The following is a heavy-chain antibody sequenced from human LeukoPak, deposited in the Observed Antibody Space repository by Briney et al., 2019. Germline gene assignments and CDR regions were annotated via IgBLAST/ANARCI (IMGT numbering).Heavy chain of an antibody. J-gene: IGHJ4*02. Sequence: PGGSLRLSCAASGFTFSSYEMKWVRQAPGKGGEGVSYISSSGRNIYYGDSVKGRFTISRDNAKNSLYLQMNSLRAEDTAVYYCARGRGPPNYWGQGTLVTVSS. V-gene: IGHV3-48*03. CDR3: ARGRGPPNY. CDR2: ISSSGRNI. CDR1: GFTFSSYE.